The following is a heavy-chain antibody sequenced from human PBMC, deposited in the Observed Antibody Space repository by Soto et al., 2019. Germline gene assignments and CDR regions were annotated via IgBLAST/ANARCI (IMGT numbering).Heavy chain of an antibody. V-gene: IGHV4-31*03. J-gene: IGHJ4*02. CDR2: IYYSGST. CDR3: ARDHCSGGSCYFDY. CDR1: GGAISSGGYY. D-gene: IGHD2-15*01. Sequence: QVQLQESGQGLVKPSQTLSLTCTVSGGAISSGGYYWSWIRQHPGKGLEWIGYIYYSGSTYYNPSLKSRVTISVDTSKNQFSLKLSSVTAADTAVYYCARDHCSGGSCYFDYWGQGTLVTVSS.